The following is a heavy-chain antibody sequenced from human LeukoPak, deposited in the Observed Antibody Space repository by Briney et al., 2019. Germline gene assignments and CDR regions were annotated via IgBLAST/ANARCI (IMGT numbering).Heavy chain of an antibody. J-gene: IGHJ4*02. Sequence: ASVTVSLTVSGYTLTELSMHRVRRAHGEGVGWMGGFDPEDGETIYAQKFQGRVTMTEDTSTDTAYMELSSLRSEDTAVYYCARGYCSSTSCYPFDYWGQGTLVTVSS. CDR1: GYTLTELS. CDR2: FDPEDGET. CDR3: ARGYCSSTSCYPFDY. D-gene: IGHD2-2*01. V-gene: IGHV1-24*01.